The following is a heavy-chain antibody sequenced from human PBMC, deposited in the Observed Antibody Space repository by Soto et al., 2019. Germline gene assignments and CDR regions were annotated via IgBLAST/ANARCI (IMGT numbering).Heavy chain of an antibody. Sequence: SETLSLTCTVSRAYSSNYYWSWIRQPPGKGLEWIGYIYHSGSTNYNPSLKSRVTMSIDTSKDQFSLKLSSVTAADTAVYYCARDATPVYSGQGTLVTVSS. CDR2: IYHSGST. CDR1: RAYSSNYY. J-gene: IGHJ4*02. CDR3: ARDATPVY. V-gene: IGHV4-59*01.